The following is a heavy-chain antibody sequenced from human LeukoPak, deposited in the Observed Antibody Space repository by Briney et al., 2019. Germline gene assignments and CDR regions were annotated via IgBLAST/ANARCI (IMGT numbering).Heavy chain of an antibody. CDR1: GFTVSSNY. Sequence: GGSLRLSCAASGFTVSSNYMSWVRQAPGKGLEWVSVIYSGGSTYYADSVKGRFTISTDNSKNTLYLQMNSLRAEDTAVYYCASDESSDAFDIWGQGTMVTVSS. V-gene: IGHV3-66*01. CDR2: IYSGGST. J-gene: IGHJ3*02. CDR3: ASDESSDAFDI.